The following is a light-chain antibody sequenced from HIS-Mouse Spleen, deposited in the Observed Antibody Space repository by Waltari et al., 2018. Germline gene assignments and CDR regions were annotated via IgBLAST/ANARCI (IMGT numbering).Light chain of an antibody. Sequence: DIQMTQSPSTLSASVGDRVTITCRASQSISSWLAWYQQKPGKAPKLLFYKASSLESGGPSRFSGSGSETDFPITISRLHPDDCANYYCHKYSSDSRTFGQGTKVEIK. CDR3: HKYSSDSRT. V-gene: IGKV1-5*03. J-gene: IGKJ1*01. CDR1: QSISSW. CDR2: KAS.